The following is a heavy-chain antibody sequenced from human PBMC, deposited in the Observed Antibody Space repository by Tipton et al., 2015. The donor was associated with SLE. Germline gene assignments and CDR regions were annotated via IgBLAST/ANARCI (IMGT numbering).Heavy chain of an antibody. V-gene: IGHV4-59*12. J-gene: IGHJ5*02. CDR1: GGSISGSY. D-gene: IGHD3-9*01. Sequence: TLSLTCSVSGGSISGSYWSWTRQPPRKGLEWIGYIYYSGSTYYNPSLKSRVTISVDTSKNQFSLKLSSVTAADTAVYYCARTKLRYFDWPYNWFDPWGQGTLVTVSS. CDR2: IYYSGST. CDR3: ARTKLRYFDWPYNWFDP.